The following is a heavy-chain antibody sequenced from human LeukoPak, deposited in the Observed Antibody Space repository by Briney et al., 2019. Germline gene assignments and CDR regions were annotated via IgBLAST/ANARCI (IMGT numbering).Heavy chain of an antibody. CDR2: IYTSGST. J-gene: IGHJ4*02. Sequence: SETLSLTCTVSGGSISSGSYYWSWIRQPAGKGLEWIGRIYTSGSTNYNPSLKSRVTISVDTSKNQFSLKLSSVTAADTAVYYCAKGEYSSGWEWYYFDYWGQGTLVTVSS. V-gene: IGHV4-61*02. CDR3: AKGEYSSGWEWYYFDY. CDR1: GGSISSGSYY. D-gene: IGHD6-19*01.